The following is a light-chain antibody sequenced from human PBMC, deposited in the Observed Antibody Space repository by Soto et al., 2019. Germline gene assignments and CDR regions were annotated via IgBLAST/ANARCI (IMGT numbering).Light chain of an antibody. V-gene: IGKV1-27*01. CDR2: AAS. CDR3: QKYDSAPFT. Sequence: DIQMTQSPSSLSASVGDRVTITCRASQGISSYLAWYQQKPGKVPKLLIFAASTLHSGVPSRFSGSGSGAAFTLSISSLQPEDVATYSCQKYDSAPFTFGPATKVDIK. J-gene: IGKJ3*01. CDR1: QGISSY.